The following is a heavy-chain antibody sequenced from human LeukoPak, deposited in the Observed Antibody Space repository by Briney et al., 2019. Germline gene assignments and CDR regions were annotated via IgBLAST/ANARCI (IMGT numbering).Heavy chain of an antibody. D-gene: IGHD2-8*01. J-gene: IGHJ4*02. V-gene: IGHV1-8*01. CDR2: MNFDGGNT. Sequence: ASVKVSCKASGYTFTGYDINWVRQVTGQGLEWMGWMNFDGGNTAYTQKFQGRVTMTRDTSITTAYMELSSLRPEDTAVYYCARTSSETNKLDGHWPVSDYWGQGTLVTVSS. CDR1: GYTFTGYD. CDR3: ARTSSETNKLDGHWPVSDY.